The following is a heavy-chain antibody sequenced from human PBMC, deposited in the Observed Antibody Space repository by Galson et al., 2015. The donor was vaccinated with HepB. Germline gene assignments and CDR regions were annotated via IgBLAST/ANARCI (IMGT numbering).Heavy chain of an antibody. D-gene: IGHD3-3*01. Sequence: SLRLSCAASGFTFSSYAMSWVRQAPGKGLEWVSAISGSGGSTYYADSVKGRFTISRDNSKNTLYLQMNSLRAEDTAVYYCAKAYDFWSGYYGWWGQGTLVTVSS. J-gene: IGHJ4*02. CDR1: GFTFSSYA. V-gene: IGHV3-23*01. CDR3: AKAYDFWSGYYGW. CDR2: ISGSGGST.